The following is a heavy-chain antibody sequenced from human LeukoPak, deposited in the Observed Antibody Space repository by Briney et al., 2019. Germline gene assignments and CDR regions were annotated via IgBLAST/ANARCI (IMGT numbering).Heavy chain of an antibody. D-gene: IGHD6-13*01. CDR3: ARGYSSSWYLD. CDR2: ISSSGSTI. J-gene: IGHJ4*02. CDR1: GFTFSSYE. Sequence: GGSLRLSCAASGFTFSSYEMNWVRQTPGKGLEWVSYISSSGSTIYYADSVKGRFTISRDNAKNSLYLQMNSLRADDTAVYYCARGYSSSWYLDWGQGTLVTVSS. V-gene: IGHV3-48*03.